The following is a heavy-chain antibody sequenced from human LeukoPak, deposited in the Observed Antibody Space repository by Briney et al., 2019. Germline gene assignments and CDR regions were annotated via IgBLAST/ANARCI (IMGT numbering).Heavy chain of an antibody. D-gene: IGHD3-22*01. V-gene: IGHV4-39*07. J-gene: IGHJ4*02. Sequence: SETLSLTCTVSGGSISSSSYYWGWVRQPPGKGLEWIGEMYLSGTTHSNPSVKSRVTISIDKSKNQFFLNLSSVTAADTAVYYCAGLVGRYSSGLYYYYFDYWGQGTLVTVSS. CDR3: AGLVGRYSSGLYYYYFDY. CDR1: GGSISSSSYY. CDR2: MYLSGTT.